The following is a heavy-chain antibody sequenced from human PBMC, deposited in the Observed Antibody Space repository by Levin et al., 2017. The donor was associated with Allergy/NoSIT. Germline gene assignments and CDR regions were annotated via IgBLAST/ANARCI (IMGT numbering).Heavy chain of an antibody. CDR2: IRSKKYGGA. V-gene: IGHV3-49*03. CDR3: VRAMQWQRDAFDV. J-gene: IGHJ3*01. CDR1: GFTFSAYA. Sequence: SCQTSGFTFSAYAISWFRQATGKGLEWLGFIRSKKYGGAEYAPSLQDRVTISRDDAYSIAYLQMNNLQTEDTALYYCVRAMQWQRDAFDVWGRGTMLTVSS. D-gene: IGHD6-19*01.